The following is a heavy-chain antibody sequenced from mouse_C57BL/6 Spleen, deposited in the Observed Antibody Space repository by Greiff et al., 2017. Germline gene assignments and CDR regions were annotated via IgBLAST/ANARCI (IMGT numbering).Heavy chain of an antibody. V-gene: IGHV1-85*01. J-gene: IGHJ3*01. CDR1: GYTFTSYD. CDR2: IYPRDGST. CDR3: ARHGGSSYLAWFAY. D-gene: IGHD1-1*01. Sequence: QVQLQQSGPELVKPGASVKLSCKASGYTFTSYDINWVKQRPGQGLEWIGWIYPRDGSTKYNEKFKGKATLTVDTSSSTAYMELHSLTSEDTAVYFCARHGGSSYLAWFAYWGQGTLVTVSA.